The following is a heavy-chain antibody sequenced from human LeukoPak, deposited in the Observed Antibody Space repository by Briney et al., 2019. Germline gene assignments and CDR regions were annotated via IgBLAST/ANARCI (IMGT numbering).Heavy chain of an antibody. D-gene: IGHD1-26*01. Sequence: GGSLTLSCAASGFTFSSYGMSWVRQAPGKGLEWVSAISGSGGSTYYADSVKGRFTISRDNSKNTLYLQMNSLRAEDTAVYYCAKDIGIVGATWFDPWGQGTLVTVSS. J-gene: IGHJ5*02. V-gene: IGHV3-23*01. CDR3: AKDIGIVGATWFDP. CDR1: GFTFSSYG. CDR2: ISGSGGST.